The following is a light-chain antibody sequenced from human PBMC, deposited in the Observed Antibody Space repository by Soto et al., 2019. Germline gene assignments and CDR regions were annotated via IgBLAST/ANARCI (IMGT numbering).Light chain of an antibody. J-gene: IGLJ1*01. Sequence: QSVLTQPPSVSWAPGERGTISCTGSSSNIGAGYDVHWYQQLPGTAPKLLIYGNSNRPSGVPDRFSGSKSGTSASLAITGLQAEDEADYYCQSYDSSLSGYVFGTGTKVNVL. CDR2: GNS. CDR1: SSNIGAGYD. CDR3: QSYDSSLSGYV. V-gene: IGLV1-40*01.